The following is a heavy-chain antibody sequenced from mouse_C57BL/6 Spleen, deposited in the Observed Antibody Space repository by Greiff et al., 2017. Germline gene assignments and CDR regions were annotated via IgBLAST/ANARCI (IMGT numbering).Heavy chain of an antibody. D-gene: IGHD1-1*01. CDR1: GFTFSSYA. Sequence: EVNVVESGGGLVKPGGSLKLSCAASGFTFSSYAMSWVRQTPDKRLEWVATISDGGSYTYYPDNVKGRFTISRDNAKNNLYLQMSHLKSEDTAMYYCARGDYGSSYEFDVWGTGTTVTVSS. J-gene: IGHJ1*03. V-gene: IGHV5-4*03. CDR2: ISDGGSYT. CDR3: ARGDYGSSYEFDV.